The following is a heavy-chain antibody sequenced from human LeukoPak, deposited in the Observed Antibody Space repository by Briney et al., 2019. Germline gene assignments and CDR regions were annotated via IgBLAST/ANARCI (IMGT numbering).Heavy chain of an antibody. J-gene: IGHJ6*02. CDR2: ISAYNGNT. D-gene: IGHD2-15*01. CDR1: GYTFTSYG. CDR3: ARDRAAYCSGGSCYPGFFYYYGMDV. Sequence: ASVKVSCKASGYTFTSYGISWVRQAPGQGLEWMGWISAYNGNTNYAQKLQGRVTMTTDTSTSTAYMELRSLRSDDTAVYYCARDRAAYCSGGSCYPGFFYYYGMDVWGQGTTVTVSS. V-gene: IGHV1-18*01.